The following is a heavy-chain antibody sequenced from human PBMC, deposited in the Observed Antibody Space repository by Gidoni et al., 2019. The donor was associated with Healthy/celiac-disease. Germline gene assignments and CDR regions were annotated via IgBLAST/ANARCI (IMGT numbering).Heavy chain of an antibody. Sequence: EVQLLEPGGGLVQPGGSLRPPCDASGSTFRSYAMSWVRQAPGKGLEWVSAISGSGGSTYYAGSVKGRFTISRDNSKNTLYLQMNSLRAEDTAVYYCAKPGGGLLGDYWGQGTLVTVSS. CDR2: ISGSGGST. V-gene: IGHV3-23*01. D-gene: IGHD3-16*01. J-gene: IGHJ4*02. CDR3: AKPGGGLLGDY. CDR1: GSTFRSYA.